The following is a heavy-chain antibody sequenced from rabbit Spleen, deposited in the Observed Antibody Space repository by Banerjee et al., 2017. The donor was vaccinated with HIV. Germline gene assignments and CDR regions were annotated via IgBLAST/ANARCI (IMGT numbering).Heavy chain of an antibody. CDR1: GIDFSSYG. D-gene: IGHD1-1*01. J-gene: IGHJ6*01. CDR3: ARYASSSGYIYGMDL. V-gene: IGHV1S47*01. Sequence: QEQLVESGGGLVTLGGSLKLSCKASGIDFSSYGISWVRQAPGKGLEWIAYIYPDYGSTDYASWVNGRFTISLDNAQNTVFLQMTSLTAADTATYFCARYASSSGYIYGMDLWGQGTLVTVS. CDR2: IYPDYGST.